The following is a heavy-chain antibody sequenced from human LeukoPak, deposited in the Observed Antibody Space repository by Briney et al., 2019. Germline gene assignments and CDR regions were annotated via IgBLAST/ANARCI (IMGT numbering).Heavy chain of an antibody. CDR1: GFTFSSYG. CDR3: AIHDHSTLTGTKNRDY. Sequence: GGSLRLSCAASGFTFSSYGMHWVRQAPGKGLEWVAVIWYDGSNKYYADSVKGRFTISRDNSKNTLYLQMNSLRAEDTAVYYCAIHDHSTLTGTKNRDYWGQGTLVTVSS. J-gene: IGHJ4*02. V-gene: IGHV3-33*01. D-gene: IGHD1-7*01. CDR2: IWYDGSNK.